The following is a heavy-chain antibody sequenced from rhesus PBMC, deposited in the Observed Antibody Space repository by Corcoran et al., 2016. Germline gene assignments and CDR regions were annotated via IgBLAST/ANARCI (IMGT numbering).Heavy chain of an antibody. CDR2: ISNTGKTV. J-gene: IGHJ4*01. Sequence: EVQLVESGGGLVQPGGSLRLSCAASGFTLGDSGMHWVRQAPGKGRKWGSTISNTGKTVSYAASVKGRFTISRDNAKTSLALQMSSLRAEDTAVYYCTTLGSSYDGCWGQGVLVTVSS. CDR3: TTLGSSYDGC. V-gene: IGHV3-183*01. D-gene: IGHD4-29*01. CDR1: GFTLGDSG.